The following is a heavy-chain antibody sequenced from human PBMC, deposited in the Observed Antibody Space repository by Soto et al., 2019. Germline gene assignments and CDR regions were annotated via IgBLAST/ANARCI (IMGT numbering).Heavy chain of an antibody. V-gene: IGHV4-34*01. Sequence: PWETLSLTCAVYGGSFSGYSWNWIRQPPGKELEWIGEINHSVSTNYNPSLKRRVTISLDTSKNQFSLRLTSLTAADTAVYFCARAPQIVAMGRPFDYWGQGILVTVSS. CDR3: ARAPQIVAMGRPFDY. D-gene: IGHD5-12*01. CDR2: INHSVST. J-gene: IGHJ4*02. CDR1: GGSFSGYS.